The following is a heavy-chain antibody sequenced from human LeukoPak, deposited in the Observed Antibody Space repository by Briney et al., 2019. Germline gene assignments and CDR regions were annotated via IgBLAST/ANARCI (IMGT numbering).Heavy chain of an antibody. CDR2: INTNTGNP. CDR1: GYTFTSYA. CDR3: ARFLLLWFGESSPYYYGMDV. D-gene: IGHD3-10*01. V-gene: IGHV7-4-1*02. J-gene: IGHJ6*02. Sequence: ASVKVSCKASGYTFTSYAMNWVRQAPGQGLEWMGWINTNTGNPTYAQGFTGRFVFSLDTSVSTAYLQISSLKAEDTAVYYCARFLLLWFGESSPYYYGMDVWGQGTTVTVSS.